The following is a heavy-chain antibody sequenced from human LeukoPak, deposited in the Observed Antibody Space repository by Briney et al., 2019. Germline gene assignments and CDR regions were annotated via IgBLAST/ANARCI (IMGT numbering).Heavy chain of an antibody. J-gene: IGHJ6*02. CDR2: IHPNSGAT. CDR3: ARNTAPGYGLDV. Sequence: ASVKVSCKASGYTFTGYYIHWVRQAPGQGFEWMGWIHPNSGATGYAQNFQGRVTMTGDTSISTAYMDLSRLRSDDTAVYYCARNTAPGYGLDVWGQGTPVTVSS. D-gene: IGHD5-18*01. V-gene: IGHV1-2*02. CDR1: GYTFTGYY.